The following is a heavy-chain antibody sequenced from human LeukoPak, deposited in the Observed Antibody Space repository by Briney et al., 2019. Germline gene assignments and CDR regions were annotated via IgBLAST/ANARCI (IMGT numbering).Heavy chain of an antibody. CDR3: AREIGGDYGWFDP. CDR1: GFTFSDYY. Sequence: GGSLRLSCAASGFTFSDYYMSWIRQAPGQGLEWVSYISSSGSTIYYADSVKGRFNISRDNAKNSLYLQVNSLRAEDTAVYYCAREIGGDYGWFDPWGQGTLVTVSS. CDR2: ISSSGSTI. J-gene: IGHJ5*02. D-gene: IGHD4-17*01. V-gene: IGHV3-11*01.